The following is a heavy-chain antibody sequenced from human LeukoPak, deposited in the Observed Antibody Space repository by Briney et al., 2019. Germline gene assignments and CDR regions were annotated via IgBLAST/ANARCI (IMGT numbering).Heavy chain of an antibody. Sequence: VASVKVSCKASGYTFTGYYMHWVRQAPGQGLEWMGWINTNTGNPTYAQGFTGRFVFSLDTSVSTAYLQISSLKADDTAVYYCARDLSETYSDYYFDYWGQGTLVTVSS. D-gene: IGHD1-26*01. CDR3: ARDLSETYSDYYFDY. CDR2: INTNTGNP. V-gene: IGHV7-4-1*02. CDR1: GYTFTGYY. J-gene: IGHJ4*02.